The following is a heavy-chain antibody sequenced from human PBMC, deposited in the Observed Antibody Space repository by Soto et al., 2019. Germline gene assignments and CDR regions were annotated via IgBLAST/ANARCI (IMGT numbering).Heavy chain of an antibody. J-gene: IGHJ4*02. CDR2: ISATGGGT. CDR1: GFNFSNYV. CDR3: AKDRRAGGNSAFYFDF. D-gene: IGHD3-16*01. Sequence: PXGSLRLSCAASGFNFSNYVMSWVRQAPGKGLEWVSLISATGGGTYYADSVKGRFTISRDNSHNTLYLQVHSLTAEDTAVYYCAKDRRAGGNSAFYFDFWGQGAQVTVSS. V-gene: IGHV3-23*01.